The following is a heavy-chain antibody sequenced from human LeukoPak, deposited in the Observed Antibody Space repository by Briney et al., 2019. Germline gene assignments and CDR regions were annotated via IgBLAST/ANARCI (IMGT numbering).Heavy chain of an antibody. V-gene: IGHV1-24*01. CDR2: FDPEDGET. D-gene: IGHD1-26*01. Sequence: GASVKVSCKVSGYTLTELSMHWVRQAPGKGPEWMGGFDPEDGETIYAQKFQGRVTMTEDTSTDTAYMELSSLRSEDTAVYYCAIRPSGSPYYGMDVWGQGTTVTVSS. CDR3: AIRPSGSPYYGMDV. J-gene: IGHJ6*02. CDR1: GYTLTELS.